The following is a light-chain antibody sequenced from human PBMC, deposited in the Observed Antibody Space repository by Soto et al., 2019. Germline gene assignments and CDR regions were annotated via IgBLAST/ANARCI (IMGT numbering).Light chain of an antibody. V-gene: IGKV1-5*03. CDR1: QSISIW. CDR3: QQYNTYSSLT. Sequence: DIQMTQSPSTLSASVGDRVTITCRASQSISIWLAWYQQKPGKAPKLLIYKASSLESGVPSRFSGSESGTEFTLTISSLQPDDSATYYCQQYNTYSSLTFGGGTKVDIK. J-gene: IGKJ4*01. CDR2: KAS.